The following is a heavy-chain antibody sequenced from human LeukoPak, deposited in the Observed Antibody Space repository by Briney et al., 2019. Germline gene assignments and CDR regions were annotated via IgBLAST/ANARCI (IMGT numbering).Heavy chain of an antibody. CDR2: IIPIFGTA. D-gene: IGHD2-15*01. V-gene: IGHV1-69*01. J-gene: IGHJ3*02. CDR3: ARDVVVVAIGAFDI. Sequence: SVKVSCKASGGTFSSYAISWVRQAPGQGLEWMGGIIPIFGTANYAQKFQGRVTITADESTSTAYMELSSLRSEDTAVYYCARDVVVVAIGAFDIWGQGTVVTVSS. CDR1: GGTFSSYA.